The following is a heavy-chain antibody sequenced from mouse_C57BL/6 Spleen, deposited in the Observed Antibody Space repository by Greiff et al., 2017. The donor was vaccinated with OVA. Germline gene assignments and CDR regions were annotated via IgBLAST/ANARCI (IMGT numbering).Heavy chain of an antibody. Sequence: EVKLMESGGGLVQPGGSMKLSCAASGFTFSDAWMDWVRQSPEKGLEWVAEIRNKANNHATYYAESVKGRFAISRDDSKRSVYLQMNSLRAEDTGIYYCTRYGNYYFDYWGQGTTLTVSS. J-gene: IGHJ2*01. V-gene: IGHV6-6*01. CDR3: TRYGNYYFDY. CDR2: IRNKANNHAT. CDR1: GFTFSDAW. D-gene: IGHD2-1*01.